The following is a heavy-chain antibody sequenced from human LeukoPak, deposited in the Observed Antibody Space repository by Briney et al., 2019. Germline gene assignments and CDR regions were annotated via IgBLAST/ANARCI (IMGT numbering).Heavy chain of an antibody. Sequence: GGSLRLSCAASGFTFSSYGMHWVRQAPGKGLEWVAVIWYDGSNKYYADSVKGRFTISRDNSKNTLYLQMNSLRAEDTAVYYCARDYCGGDCYSNDYWGQGTLVTVSP. CDR3: ARDYCGGDCYSNDY. CDR1: GFTFSSYG. CDR2: IWYDGSNK. D-gene: IGHD2-21*02. V-gene: IGHV3-33*01. J-gene: IGHJ4*02.